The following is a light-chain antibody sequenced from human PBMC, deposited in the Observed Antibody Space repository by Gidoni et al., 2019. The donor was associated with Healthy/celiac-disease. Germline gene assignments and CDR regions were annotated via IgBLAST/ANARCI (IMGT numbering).Light chain of an antibody. V-gene: IGLV2-11*01. CDR1: SSDVGGYNY. CDR3: CSYAGTYTWV. CDR2: DVS. J-gene: IGLJ3*02. Sequence: QSALTHPRSVCGSPGQPVTFSCTGTSSDVGGYNYVSWYQQHPGRAPKVRIYDVSKRPSGVPDRFSGSKSGNTASLTISGLQADDDADYYCCSYAGTYTWVFGGGTKLTV.